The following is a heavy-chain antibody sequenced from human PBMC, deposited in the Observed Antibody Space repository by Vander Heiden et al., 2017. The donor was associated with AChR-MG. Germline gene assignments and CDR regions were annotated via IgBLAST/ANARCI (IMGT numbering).Heavy chain of an antibody. CDR1: GFTFSGSA. CDR2: IRSKANSYAT. CDR3: TMKLLYYGMDV. J-gene: IGHJ6*02. D-gene: IGHD2-15*01. Sequence: EVQLVESGGGLVQPGVSLNLSCAASGFTFSGSAIHWVRQASGKGLEWVGRIRSKANSYATAYAASVKGRFTISRDDSKNTAYLQMNSLKTEDTAVYYCTMKLLYYGMDVWGQGTTVTVSS. V-gene: IGHV3-73*02.